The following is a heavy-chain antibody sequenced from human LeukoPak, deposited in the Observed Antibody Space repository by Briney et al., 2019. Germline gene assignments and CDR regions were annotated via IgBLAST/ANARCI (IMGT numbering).Heavy chain of an antibody. Sequence: GGSLRLSCAASGFTFNTYSMNWVRQAPGKGLEWVSSISSSSTYIYYADSVKGRFTISRDNAKNSVYLQMNSLRAEDTAVYYCVRFISGSYNRYFDYWGQGALVTVSS. CDR3: VRFISGSYNRYFDY. CDR2: ISSSSTYI. V-gene: IGHV3-21*01. CDR1: GFTFNTYS. J-gene: IGHJ4*02. D-gene: IGHD1-26*01.